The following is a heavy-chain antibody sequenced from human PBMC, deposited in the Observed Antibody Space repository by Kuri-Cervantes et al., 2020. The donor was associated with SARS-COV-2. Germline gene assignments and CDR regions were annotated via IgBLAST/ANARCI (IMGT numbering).Heavy chain of an antibody. CDR2: INHSGST. Sequence: GSLRLSCAVYGGSFSGYYWSWIRQPPGRGLEWIGEINHSGSTNYNPSLKSRVTISVDTSKNQFSLKLISVTAADTAVYYCARLATIAVAGSPEYFQHWGQGSLATVSS. J-gene: IGHJ1*01. CDR1: GGSFSGYY. CDR3: ARLATIAVAGSPEYFQH. V-gene: IGHV4-34*01. D-gene: IGHD6-19*01.